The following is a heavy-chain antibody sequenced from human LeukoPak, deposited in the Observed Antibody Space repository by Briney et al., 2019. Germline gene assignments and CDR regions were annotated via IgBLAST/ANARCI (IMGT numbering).Heavy chain of an antibody. CDR3: ARGPKYSSSW. D-gene: IGHD6-13*01. J-gene: IGHJ4*02. Sequence: ASVNLSSKASGYTFTSYYMHWVRHPPGQGREWMGIINPSGGSTSYEEKFQGRVTMTRDPSTSTVYMELSSLRSEDTAGYCCARGPKYSSSWWGQGTLVTVSS. CDR2: INPSGGST. V-gene: IGHV1-46*01. CDR1: GYTFTSYY.